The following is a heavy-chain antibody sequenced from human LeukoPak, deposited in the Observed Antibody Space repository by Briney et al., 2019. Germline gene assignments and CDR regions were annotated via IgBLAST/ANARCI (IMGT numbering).Heavy chain of an antibody. CDR1: GYTFTSNH. Sequence: ASVKVSCKASGYTFTSNHIHCVRQAPGQGLEWMGVINPSGNSTSYAQKFQGRVTMTRDTSTSTVYMELSSLRSEDTAIYYCAKLAASETGEGSWGQGTLVTVSS. V-gene: IGHV1-46*01. J-gene: IGHJ5*02. D-gene: IGHD6-13*01. CDR2: INPSGNST. CDR3: AKLAASETGEGS.